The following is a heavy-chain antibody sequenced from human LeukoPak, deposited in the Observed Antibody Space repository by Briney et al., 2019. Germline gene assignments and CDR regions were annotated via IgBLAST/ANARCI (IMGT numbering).Heavy chain of an antibody. CDR2: IYDSGTT. J-gene: IGHJ4*02. D-gene: IGHD6-19*01. CDR1: GFTVSSNY. V-gene: IGHV3-53*01. CDR3: AGRRSSGWYAY. Sequence: GGSLRLSCATSGFTVSSNYMSWVRQAPGKGLEWVSVIYDSGTTYYADSVKGRFLIFRDTSKNTVDLQMNRLRVEDTAVYYCAGRRSSGWYAYWGQGTLVTVSS.